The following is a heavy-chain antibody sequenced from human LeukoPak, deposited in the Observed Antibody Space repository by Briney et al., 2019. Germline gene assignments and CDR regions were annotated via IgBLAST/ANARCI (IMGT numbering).Heavy chain of an antibody. V-gene: IGHV3-23*01. D-gene: IGHD3-22*01. J-gene: IGHJ4*02. CDR3: AKAPDYYDSSGYYRFGYFDY. CDR2: IFGSGGST. CDR1: GFTFSSYA. Sequence: GGSLRLSCAASGFTFSSYAMYWVRQAPGKGLEWVSGIFGSGGSTHYADSVKGRFTISRDNSKNTLYLQMNSLRAEDTAVYYCAKAPDYYDSSGYYRFGYFDYWGQGTLVTVSS.